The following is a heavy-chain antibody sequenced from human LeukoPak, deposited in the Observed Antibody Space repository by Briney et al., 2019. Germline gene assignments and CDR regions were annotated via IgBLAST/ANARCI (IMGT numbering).Heavy chain of an antibody. V-gene: IGHV4-31*03. D-gene: IGHD4-17*01. CDR3: ARVTPNGDYARHPGFDY. CDR1: GGSISSGGYY. CDR2: IYYSGST. Sequence: SQTLSLTCTVSGGSISSGGYYWSWIRQHPGKGLEWIGYIYYSGSTYYNPSLKSRVTISVDTSKNQFSLKLSSVTAADTAVYYCARVTPNGDYARHPGFDYWGQGTLVTVSS. J-gene: IGHJ4*02.